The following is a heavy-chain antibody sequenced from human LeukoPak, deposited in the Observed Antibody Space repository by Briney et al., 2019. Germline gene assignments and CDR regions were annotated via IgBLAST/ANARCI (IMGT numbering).Heavy chain of an antibody. CDR1: GGSFSGYY. J-gene: IGHJ4*02. Sequence: SETLSLTCAVYGGSFSGYYWSWIRQPPGKGLEWIGEINHSGSTNYNPSLKSRVTISVDTSKNQFSLKLSSVTAADTAVYYCARLLMTVTNYFDYWGQGTLVTVSS. CDR3: ARLLMTVTNYFDY. CDR2: INHSGST. D-gene: IGHD4-4*01. V-gene: IGHV4-34*01.